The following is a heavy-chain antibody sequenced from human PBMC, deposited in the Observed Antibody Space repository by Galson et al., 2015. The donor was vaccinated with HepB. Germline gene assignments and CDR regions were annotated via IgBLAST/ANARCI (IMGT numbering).Heavy chain of an antibody. J-gene: IGHJ5*02. Sequence: SLRLSCAASGFTFSDYYMSWIRQAPGKGLEWVSYISSSSSYTNYATAYTASVKGRFTISRDESKNTAYLQMNGLKTEDTAVYYCSRMGDLSGYSSTWGQGTLVTVSS. CDR2: ISSSSSYT. CDR1: GFTFSDYY. D-gene: IGHD6-13*01. V-gene: IGHV3-11*03. CDR3: SRMGDLSGYSST.